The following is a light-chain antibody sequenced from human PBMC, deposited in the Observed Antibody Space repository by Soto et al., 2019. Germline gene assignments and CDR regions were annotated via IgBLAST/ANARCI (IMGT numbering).Light chain of an antibody. Sequence: DIVMTQSPLSLPVTPGEPASISCRSSQSLLFSNGYNYLDWYLQKPGLSPQLLISLGSNRAPGVSGRFSHSRSSTDFTLNISRVEDAHIGRHCCMQGVETPFTFGPGTKVDI. CDR2: LGS. J-gene: IGKJ3*01. CDR3: MQGVETPFT. CDR1: QSLLFSNGYNY. V-gene: IGKV2-28*01.